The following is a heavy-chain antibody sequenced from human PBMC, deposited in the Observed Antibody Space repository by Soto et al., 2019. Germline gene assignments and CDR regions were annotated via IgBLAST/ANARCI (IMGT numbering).Heavy chain of an antibody. V-gene: IGHV4-30-4*01. CDR2: IYYSGST. D-gene: IGHD6-6*01. J-gene: IGHJ6*02. CDR1: GGSISSGDYY. CDR3: ARDRVSSSEYYYYGMDV. Sequence: SETLSLTCTVSGGSISSGDYYWSWIRQPPGKGLEWIGYIYYSGSTYYNPSLKSRVTISVDTSKNQFSLKLSSVTAADTAVYYCARDRVSSSEYYYYGMDVWGQGTTVTVSS.